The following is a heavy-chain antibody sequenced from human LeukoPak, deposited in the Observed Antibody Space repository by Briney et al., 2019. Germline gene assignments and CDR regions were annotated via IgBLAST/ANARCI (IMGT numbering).Heavy chain of an antibody. V-gene: IGHV4-59*01. D-gene: IGHD3-16*01. CDR2: IYYSGDT. CDR3: ARGAGRGRHIDY. J-gene: IGHJ4*02. CDR1: GVSISSSY. Sequence: SETLSLTCTVSGVSISSSYWSRFRQPPGQGLEWIGYIYYSGDTNQNPSLKSRVTISLDTSKNQFSLKLTSVTAADTAVYYCARGAGRGRHIDYWGQGTLVTVSS.